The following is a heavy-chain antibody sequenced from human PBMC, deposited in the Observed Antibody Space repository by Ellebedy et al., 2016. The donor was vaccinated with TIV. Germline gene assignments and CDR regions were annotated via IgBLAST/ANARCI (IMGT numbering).Heavy chain of an antibody. Sequence: SETLSLTXTVSGGSVSRYFWSWIRQSAGKGLEWIGRIFTSGSFNYNPSLMSRVTMSVVTSKNQISLRLNSVTAADTAVYYCARVHCSITTCDYYYMDVWGKGTTVTVSS. J-gene: IGHJ6*03. D-gene: IGHD1-1*01. CDR2: IFTSGSF. V-gene: IGHV4-4*07. CDR1: GGSVSRYF. CDR3: ARVHCSITTCDYYYMDV.